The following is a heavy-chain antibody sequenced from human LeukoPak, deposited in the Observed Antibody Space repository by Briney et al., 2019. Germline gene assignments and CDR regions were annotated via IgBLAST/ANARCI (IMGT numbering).Heavy chain of an antibody. CDR3: KSHYYSGSYSYTGSFDS. V-gene: IGHV4-34*01. J-gene: IGHJ4*02. CDR2: TDHSGTT. D-gene: IGHD3-16*02. CDR1: GGSFSDYY. Sequence: SQTLSLTFAVYGGSFSDYYWSWIRQPPGKGLEWIGETDHSGTTNYTPSLKIRASISVDTPKNQFSLNLNSVTPAHTAMYYCKSHYYSGSYSYTGSFDSWGQGMLVNVSS.